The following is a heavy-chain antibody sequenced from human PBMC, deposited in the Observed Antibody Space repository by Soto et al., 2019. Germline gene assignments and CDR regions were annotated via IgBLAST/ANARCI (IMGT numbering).Heavy chain of an antibody. CDR2: MNPNSGNT. CDR3: ATWGQNPASGTNFDY. D-gene: IGHD6-13*01. V-gene: IGHV1-8*01. CDR1: GYTFTNYD. Sequence: ASLKVSCKTSGYTFTNYDINWVRQAPGQGLEWMGWMNPNSGNTGYAQQFQGRVSMTRNTAISTAYMELSGLRSEDSAVYFCATWGQNPASGTNFDYWGQGTLVTVSS. J-gene: IGHJ4*02.